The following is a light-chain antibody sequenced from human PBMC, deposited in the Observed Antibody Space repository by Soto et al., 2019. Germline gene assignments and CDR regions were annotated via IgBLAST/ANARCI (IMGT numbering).Light chain of an antibody. J-gene: IGLJ1*01. CDR3: SSYTTSNTRQIV. Sequence: QSVLTQPASVSGSPGQSITISCTGTSSGVGGYNYVSWYQQHPGKAPKFMIYDVSNRPSGVSNRFSGPKSGNTASLTISGLQAEDEADYYCSSYTTSNTRQIVFGTGTKVTVL. CDR2: DVS. V-gene: IGLV2-14*01. CDR1: SSGVGGYNY.